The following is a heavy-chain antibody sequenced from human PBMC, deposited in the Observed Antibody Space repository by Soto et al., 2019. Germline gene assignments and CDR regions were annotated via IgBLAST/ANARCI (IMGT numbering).Heavy chain of an antibody. D-gene: IGHD3-3*01. J-gene: IGHJ6*03. CDR2: ISSSGSTI. CDR1: GFTFSDYY. V-gene: IGHV3-11*01. Sequence: SGGSLRLSCAASGFTFSDYYMSWIRQAPGKGLEWVSYISSSGSTIYYADSVKGRFTISRDNAKNSLYLQMNSLRAEDTAVYYCARDLGYDFWSGYYSRLYYMDVWGKGTTVTVSS. CDR3: ARDLGYDFWSGYYSRLYYMDV.